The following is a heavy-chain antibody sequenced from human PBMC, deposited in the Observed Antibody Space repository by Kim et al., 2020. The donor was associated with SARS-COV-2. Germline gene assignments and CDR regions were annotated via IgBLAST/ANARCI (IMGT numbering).Heavy chain of an antibody. CDR2: IYHSGST. V-gene: IGHV4-38-2*02. J-gene: IGHJ4*02. Sequence: SETLSLTCTVSGYSISSGYYWGWIRQPPGKGLEWLGSIYHSGSTYYNPSLKSRVTISVDTSKNQFSLKLSSVTAADTAVYYCARSSADYYGSGTLDYWGQGTLVTVSS. D-gene: IGHD3-10*01. CDR1: GYSISSGYY. CDR3: ARSSADYYGSGTLDY.